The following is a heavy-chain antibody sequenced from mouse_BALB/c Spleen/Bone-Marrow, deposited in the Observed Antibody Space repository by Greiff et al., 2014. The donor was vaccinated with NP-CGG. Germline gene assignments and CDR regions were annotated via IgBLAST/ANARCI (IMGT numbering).Heavy chain of an antibody. J-gene: IGHJ4*01. D-gene: IGHD3-1*01. CDR2: ISPYYVDG. Sequence: VQLQQSGAELVRPGVSVKISCKGSGYTFTDSAIHWVKQSHTKSLEWIGVISPYYVDGGYNQKFKGKATMTIDRSSSTAYMELGRPTTEDSAIYYRARGGASGLYYYAKDYWGQGTSVTVSS. CDR3: ARGGASGLYYYAKDY. CDR1: GYTFTDSA. V-gene: IGHV1S137*01.